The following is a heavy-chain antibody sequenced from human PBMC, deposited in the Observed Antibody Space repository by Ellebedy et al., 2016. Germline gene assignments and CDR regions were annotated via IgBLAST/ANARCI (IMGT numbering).Heavy chain of an antibody. V-gene: IGHV1-3*01. D-gene: IGHD6-19*01. CDR2: INAGNGNT. J-gene: IGHJ5*02. Sequence: ASVKVSCKASGYTFTSYAMHWVRQAPGQRLEWMGWINAGNGNTKYSQKFQGRVTITRDTSASTAYMELSSLRSEDTAVYYCARGWPVFRYNWFDPWGQGTLVTVSS. CDR3: ARGWPVFRYNWFDP. CDR1: GYTFTSYA.